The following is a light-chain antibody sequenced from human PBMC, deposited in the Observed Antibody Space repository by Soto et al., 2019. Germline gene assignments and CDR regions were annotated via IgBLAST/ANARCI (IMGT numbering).Light chain of an antibody. CDR2: GAS. Sequence: AIQMTQSPSSLSASVGDRVTITCRASQDIGNELGWYQQRPGKAPKALIYGASNLQSGVPSRFSGSGFGTDFTLTISSLQPEDFATYYCLQDRNYPRTFGQGTKVESK. CDR3: LQDRNYPRT. V-gene: IGKV1-6*01. J-gene: IGKJ1*01. CDR1: QDIGNE.